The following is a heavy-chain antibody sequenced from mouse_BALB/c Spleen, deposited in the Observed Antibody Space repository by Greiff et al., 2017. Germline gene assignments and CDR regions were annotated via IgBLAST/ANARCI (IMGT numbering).Heavy chain of an antibody. D-gene: IGHD1-1*01. CDR1: GYSITSDYA. V-gene: IGHV3-2*02. CDR2: ISYSGST. J-gene: IGHJ3*01. CDR3: ARRGTTRGFAY. Sequence: EVKLQESGPGLVKPSQSLSLTCTVTGYSITSDYAWNWIRQFPGNKLEWMGYISYSGSTSYNPSLKSRISITRDTSKNQFFLQLNSVTTEDTATYYCARRGTTRGFAYWGQGTLVTVSA.